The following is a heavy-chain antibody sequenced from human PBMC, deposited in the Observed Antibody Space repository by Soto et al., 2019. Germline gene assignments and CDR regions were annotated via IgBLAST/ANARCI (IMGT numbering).Heavy chain of an antibody. CDR1: GGSISSDDYY. V-gene: IGHV4-30-4*01. Sequence: SETLSLTCTVSGGSISSDDYYWSWIRQPPGKGLEWIGYIYYSGSTSYNPSLKSRLTISLDTSKNQFSLKLSSVSAADTAVYYCARDRSNSPDYFDYWGQGTLVTVSS. CDR2: IYYSGST. D-gene: IGHD6-6*01. J-gene: IGHJ4*02. CDR3: ARDRSNSPDYFDY.